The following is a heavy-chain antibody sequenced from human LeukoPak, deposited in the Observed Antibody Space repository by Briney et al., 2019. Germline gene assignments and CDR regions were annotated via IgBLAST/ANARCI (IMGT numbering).Heavy chain of an antibody. V-gene: IGHV3-30*02. Sequence: PGGSLRLSCAASGFTFSSYGMHWVRQAPGKGLEWVAFIRYDGSNKYYADSVKGRFTISRDNSKNTLYLQMNSLRAEDMAVYYCARDGFEWLVTYYFDYWGQGTLVTVSS. D-gene: IGHD6-19*01. CDR3: ARDGFEWLVTYYFDY. CDR1: GFTFSSYG. J-gene: IGHJ4*02. CDR2: IRYDGSNK.